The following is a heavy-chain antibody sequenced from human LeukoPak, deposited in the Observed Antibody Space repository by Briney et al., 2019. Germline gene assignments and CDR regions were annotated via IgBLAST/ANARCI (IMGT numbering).Heavy chain of an antibody. CDR2: IDSKSSTI. D-gene: IGHD2-8*02. Sequence: HPGGSLRLSCAASGFTFSSYSMNWVRQAPGKGLEWVSYIDSKSSTILYADSVKGRFTISRDNAKNSLYLQMNSLRAEDTAVYYCARDTGGRGWFDPWGQGTLVTVSS. CDR3: ARDTGGRGWFDP. V-gene: IGHV3-48*01. J-gene: IGHJ5*02. CDR1: GFTFSSYS.